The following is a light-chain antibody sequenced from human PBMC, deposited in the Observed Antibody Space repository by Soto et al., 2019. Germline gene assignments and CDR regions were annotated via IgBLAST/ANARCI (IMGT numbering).Light chain of an antibody. V-gene: IGLV1-40*01. CDR1: SSNIGAGYD. Sequence: QSVLTQPPSVSGAPGQRVTTSCTGSSSNIGAGYDLHWYRQLPGTAPKLLIYDDNNRPSGVPDRFSGSKSGTSASLAISGLQAEDEADYYCQSYDSSLSGYVFGTGTKVTVL. J-gene: IGLJ1*01. CDR2: DDN. CDR3: QSYDSSLSGYV.